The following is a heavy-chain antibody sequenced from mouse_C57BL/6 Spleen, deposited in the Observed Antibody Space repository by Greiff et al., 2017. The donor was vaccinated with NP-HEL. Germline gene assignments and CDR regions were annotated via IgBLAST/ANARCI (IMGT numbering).Heavy chain of an antibody. Sequence: VQLQQSGPELVKPGASVKISCKASGYAFSSSWMNWVKQRPGKGLEWIGRIYPGDGDTTYNGKFKGKATLTADKSSSTAYMQLSSLTSEDSAVYFCARSNYYGSTPLAYWGQGTLVTVSA. V-gene: IGHV1-82*01. CDR2: IYPGDGDT. CDR1: GYAFSSSW. CDR3: ARSNYYGSTPLAY. J-gene: IGHJ3*01. D-gene: IGHD1-1*01.